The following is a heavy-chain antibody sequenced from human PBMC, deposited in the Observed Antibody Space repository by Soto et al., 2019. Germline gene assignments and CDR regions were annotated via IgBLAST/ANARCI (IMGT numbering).Heavy chain of an antibody. V-gene: IGHV1-2*02. CDR3: AREDSKRPFDY. J-gene: IGHJ4*02. CDR1: GYTFTGYY. D-gene: IGHD6-13*01. Sequence: ASVKVSCRASGYTFTGYYRHWVRQAPGQGREWIVWINSNSGGTSXAQKFQGRVTMTRDTSISTAYMELSRLRSDDTAVYYCAREDSKRPFDYGGQGTLVTVSS. CDR2: INSNSGGT.